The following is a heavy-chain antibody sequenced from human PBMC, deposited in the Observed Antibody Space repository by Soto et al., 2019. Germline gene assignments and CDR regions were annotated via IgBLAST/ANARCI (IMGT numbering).Heavy chain of an antibody. J-gene: IGHJ4*02. D-gene: IGHD1-26*01. V-gene: IGHV3-72*01. CDR3: AMSDGSYPD. Sequence: EVQLVESGGGLVQPGGSLRLSCAASGFTFSDHYMDWVRQAPGKGLEWVGRTRNKANSYTTEYAASVKGRFNIARDDSKNSLYLQMNILKTEDTSVYYYAMSDGSYPDWGQGTLVTVSS. CDR1: GFTFSDHY. CDR2: TRNKANSYTT.